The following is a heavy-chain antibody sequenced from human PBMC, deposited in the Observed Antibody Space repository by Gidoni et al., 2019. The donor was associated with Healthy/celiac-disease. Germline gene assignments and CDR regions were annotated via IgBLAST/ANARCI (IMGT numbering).Heavy chain of an antibody. Sequence: EVQLVESGGGLVQPGGVLRLSCAASGFTFSSYWMSWVRQARGKGLEWVANIKQDGSEKYYVDSVKGRFTISRDNAKNSLYLQMNSLRAEDTAVYYCARETPSGHSGSYYADYWGQGTLVTVSS. V-gene: IGHV3-7*01. CDR1: GFTFSSYW. D-gene: IGHD1-26*01. CDR3: ARETPSGHSGSYYADY. CDR2: IKQDGSEK. J-gene: IGHJ4*02.